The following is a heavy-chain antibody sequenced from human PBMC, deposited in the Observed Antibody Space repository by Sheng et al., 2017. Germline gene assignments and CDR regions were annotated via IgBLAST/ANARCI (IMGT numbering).Heavy chain of an antibody. V-gene: IGHV1-69-2*01. CDR3: ATFCSSTSCYSNWFDP. D-gene: IGHD2-2*01. CDR2: VDPEDGET. CDR1: GYTFTDYY. Sequence: EVQLVQSGAEVKKPGATVKISCKVSGYTFTDYYMHWVQQAPGKGLEWMGLVDPEDGETIYAEKFQGRVTITADTSTDTAYMELSSLRSEDTAVYYCATFCSSTSCYSNWFDPGAREPWSPSPQ. J-gene: IGHJ5*02.